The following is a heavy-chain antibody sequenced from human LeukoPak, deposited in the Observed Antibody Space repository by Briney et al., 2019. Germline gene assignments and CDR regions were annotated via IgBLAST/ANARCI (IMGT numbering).Heavy chain of an antibody. V-gene: IGHV2-5*01. J-gene: IGHJ5*02. D-gene: IGHD1-26*01. CDR1: GFSLTTTGVGSTGVG. CDR3: AHDRMGIGFDP. CDR2: IYWNDGK. Sequence: AGPTLVKPTQTLTLTCTFSGFSLTTTGVGSTGVGVTWVRQPPGKALEWLALIYWNDGKHYNPSLKTRLIITKDTSKNQVILTMTNMDPVDTATYYCAHDRMGIGFDPWGQGTLVTVSS.